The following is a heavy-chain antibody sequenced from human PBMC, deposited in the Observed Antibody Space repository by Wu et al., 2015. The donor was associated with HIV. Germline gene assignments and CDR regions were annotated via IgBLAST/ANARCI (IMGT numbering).Heavy chain of an antibody. J-gene: IGHJ6*02. CDR1: GGSFSGYY. CDR2: INHSGST. V-gene: IGHV4-34*02. D-gene: IGHD6-13*01. CDR3: SRDDSGEQQLVHYYYGMDV. Sequence: QVQLQQWGAGLLKPSETLSLTCAVYGGSFSGYYWTWIRQPPGKGLEWIGEINHSGSTNYNPSLKSRVTISVDTSKNQFSLKLTSVTAADTAVYYCSRDDSGEQQLVHYYYGMDVWGQGTTVTVSS.